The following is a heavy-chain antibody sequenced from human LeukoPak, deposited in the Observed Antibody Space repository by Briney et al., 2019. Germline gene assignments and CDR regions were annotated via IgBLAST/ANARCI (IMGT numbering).Heavy chain of an antibody. Sequence: SETLSLTCAVYGGSFSGYYWSWIRQPPGKGLEWIGEINHSGSTNYNPSLKSRVTISVDTSKNQFSLKLSSVTAADTAVYYCARGGGGTYFLYWSGYPPRYFDYWGQGTLVTVSS. J-gene: IGHJ4*02. CDR1: GGSFSGYY. V-gene: IGHV4-34*01. CDR2: INHSGST. D-gene: IGHD3-3*01. CDR3: ARGGGGTYFLYWSGYPPRYFDY.